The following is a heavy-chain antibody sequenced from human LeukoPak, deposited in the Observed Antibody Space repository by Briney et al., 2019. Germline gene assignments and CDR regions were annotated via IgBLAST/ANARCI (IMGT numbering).Heavy chain of an antibody. CDR3: AKDLIRDRIQLWFDY. CDR1: GFTFSSYG. D-gene: IGHD5-18*01. V-gene: IGHV3-23*01. Sequence: GGSLRLSCAASGFTFSSYGMSWVRQAPGKGLEWVSAVSGGGGTTDYAGSVRGRFTISRDNSKNTLYLQMSSLRAEGTAVYYCAKDLIRDRIQLWFDYWGQGTLVTVSS. CDR2: VSGGGGTT. J-gene: IGHJ4*02.